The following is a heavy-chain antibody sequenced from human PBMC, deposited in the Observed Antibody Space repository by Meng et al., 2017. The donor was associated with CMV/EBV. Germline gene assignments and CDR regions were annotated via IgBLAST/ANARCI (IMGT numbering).Heavy chain of an antibody. CDR1: GGTFSSYA. CDR3: ARRGSYYGSGSYYNWFDP. D-gene: IGHD3-10*01. V-gene: IGHV1-69*12. Sequence: QVQWGTAGVEVKKPGSSVKVHCKASGGTFSSYAISWVRQAPGQGLEWMGGIIPIFGTANYAQKFQGRVTITADESTSTAYMELSSLRSEDTAVYYCARRGSYYGSGSYYNWFDPWGQGTLVTVSS. CDR2: IIPIFGTA. J-gene: IGHJ5*02.